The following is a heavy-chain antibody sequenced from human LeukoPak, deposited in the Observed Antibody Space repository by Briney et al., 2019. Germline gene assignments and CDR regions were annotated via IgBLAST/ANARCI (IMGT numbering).Heavy chain of an antibody. CDR1: GFTLSTNA. Sequence: GSLRLSCLTSGFTLSTNAMSWVRQAPGKGLEWISGISGSGASTYYADSVKGRFTISRDDSRNTLYLQMNSLRGDDTAVYYCASSNCDGDCYLDDWGQGTLVTVSS. V-gene: IGHV3-23*01. CDR3: ASSNCDGDCYLDD. CDR2: ISGSGAST. J-gene: IGHJ4*02. D-gene: IGHD2-21*02.